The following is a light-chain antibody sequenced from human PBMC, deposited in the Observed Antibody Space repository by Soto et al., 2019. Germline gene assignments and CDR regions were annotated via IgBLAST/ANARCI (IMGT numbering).Light chain of an antibody. V-gene: IGKV2-28*01. CDR2: LGS. Sequence: DIVMTQSPLSLPVTPGEPASISCRSSPSLLYSSGYNYLDWYLQKPGQSPQLLIYLGSNRASGVPDRFSGSGSGTDFTLKISRVEAEDVGVYYCMQALQTSITFGQGTRLEIK. CDR3: MQALQTSIT. J-gene: IGKJ5*01. CDR1: PSLLYSSGYNY.